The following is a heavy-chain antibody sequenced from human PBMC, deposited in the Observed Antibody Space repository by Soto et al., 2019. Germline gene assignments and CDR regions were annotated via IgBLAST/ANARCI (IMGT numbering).Heavy chain of an antibody. V-gene: IGHV3-30*18. CDR2: ISYDGSNK. J-gene: IGHJ5*02. CDR1: GFSFSSYG. CDR3: AKALFSGGSYPNWFDP. Sequence: QVQLVESGGGVVQPGRSLRLSCAASGFSFSSYGMHWVRQAPGKGLEWVALISYDGSNKFYAYSVKGRFTISRYNSQNTLYLQVNSLRAEDTAVYYCAKALFSGGSYPNWFDPWGQGTRVTVSS. D-gene: IGHD1-26*01.